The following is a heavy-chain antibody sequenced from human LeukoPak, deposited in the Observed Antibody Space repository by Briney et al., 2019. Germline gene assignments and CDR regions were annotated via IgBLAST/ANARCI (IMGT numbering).Heavy chain of an antibody. CDR2: INSDGINT. D-gene: IGHD1-14*01. CDR3: ARYFMYNVNCAGC. Sequence: RGSLRLSCSAAGFTFSNYWMHWVRQAPGQGPVWVSRINSDGINTSYADSVKGRFTIPRDHAKNTTYLQMNRLRSEDTAFYYCARYFMYNVNCAGCWGQGTLVTVSS. J-gene: IGHJ4*02. V-gene: IGHV3-74*01. CDR1: GFTFSNYW.